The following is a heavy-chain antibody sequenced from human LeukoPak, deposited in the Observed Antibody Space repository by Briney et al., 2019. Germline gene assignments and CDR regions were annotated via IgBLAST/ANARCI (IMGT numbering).Heavy chain of an antibody. J-gene: IGHJ3*02. CDR1: GYSFTSYW. V-gene: IGHV5-51*01. D-gene: IGHD2-21*01. CDR2: IYPGDSHT. Sequence: GESLRISCKGFGYSFTSYWIGWVRQMPGKGLEWMGIIYPGDSHTRYSPSFQGQVTISADKSFTTAYLQWSSLKASDTAMYYCASQGDNDAFDIWGQGTMVTVSS. CDR3: ASQGDNDAFDI.